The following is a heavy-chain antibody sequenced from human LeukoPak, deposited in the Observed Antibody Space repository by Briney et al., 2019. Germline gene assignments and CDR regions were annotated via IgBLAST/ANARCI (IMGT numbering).Heavy chain of an antibody. Sequence: GGSLRLSCVTSAFSFSTYDMSWVRQAPGKGLEWVSGITANTRGSITYYADSVKGRFTISRDSSKDTLYLQMNSLRAEDTAVYFCARGGYFSFDYLGQGTLVTVSS. V-gene: IGHV3-23*01. CDR2: ITANTRGSIT. D-gene: IGHD2/OR15-2a*01. CDR1: AFSFSTYD. CDR3: ARGGYFSFDY. J-gene: IGHJ4*02.